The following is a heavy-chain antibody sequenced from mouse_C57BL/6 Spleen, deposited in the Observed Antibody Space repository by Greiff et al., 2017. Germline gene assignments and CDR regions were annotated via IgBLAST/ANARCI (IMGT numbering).Heavy chain of an antibody. CDR3: TRYGGYYAWFAY. CDR2: INPNNGGP. J-gene: IGHJ3*01. Sequence: EVQLQQSGPELVKPGASVKISCKASGYTFTDYYMNWVKQSHGKSLEWIGDINPNNGGPSYNQKFQGKATLTVDKSCSTAYMGRRSLASEDSAVYYCTRYGGYYAWFAYWGQGTLVTAS. CDR1: GYTFTDYY. V-gene: IGHV1-26*01. D-gene: IGHD1-1*02.